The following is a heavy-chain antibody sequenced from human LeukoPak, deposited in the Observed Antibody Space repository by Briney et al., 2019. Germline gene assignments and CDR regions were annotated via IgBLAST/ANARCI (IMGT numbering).Heavy chain of an antibody. Sequence: ASVKVSCKASGYTFMNYGITWVRQAAGQGLEWMGWINTHDGKTIYAQRFQGRVTMTTDTSTSTVYMQLGRLRSDDAAVYYCAKGQWPSFFDLWGQGTPVTVSS. CDR1: GYTFMNYG. CDR2: INTHDGKT. CDR3: AKGQWPSFFDL. J-gene: IGHJ4*02. D-gene: IGHD3-9*01. V-gene: IGHV1-18*01.